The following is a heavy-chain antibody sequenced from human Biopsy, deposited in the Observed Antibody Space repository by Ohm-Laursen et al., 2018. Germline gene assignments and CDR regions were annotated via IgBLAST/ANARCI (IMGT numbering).Heavy chain of an antibody. Sequence: SDTLSLTWSVSGVSINGGRYYWTWIRQPPGKGLEWIGHISHTGYTSYKSSLKSRVTISLDTSRKHFSLRLTSLAAADTAVYYCARGSNEYGGLYFPHWGQGTLVTVSS. CDR2: ISHTGYT. J-gene: IGHJ1*01. D-gene: IGHD4-23*01. CDR1: GVSINGGRYY. V-gene: IGHV4-61*03. CDR3: ARGSNEYGGLYFPH.